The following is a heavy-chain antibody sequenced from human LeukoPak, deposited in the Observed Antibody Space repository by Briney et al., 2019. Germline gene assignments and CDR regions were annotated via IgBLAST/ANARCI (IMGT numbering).Heavy chain of an antibody. CDR3: ARDAHRPITMFRGGDPYYYDY. J-gene: IGHJ4*02. CDR1: GGTFSSYA. CDR2: LIPIFGTA. D-gene: IGHD3-10*01. Sequence: SVKVSCKASGGTFSSYAIRWVRQAPGKGLEWMGGLIPIFGTANYAQKFQGRVTITADESTSTAYMELSSLRSEDTAVYYCARDAHRPITMFRGGDPYYYDYWDQGNLVTVSS. V-gene: IGHV1-69*13.